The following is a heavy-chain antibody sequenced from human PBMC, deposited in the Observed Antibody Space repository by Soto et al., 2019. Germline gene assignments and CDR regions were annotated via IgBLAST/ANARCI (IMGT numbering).Heavy chain of an antibody. Sequence: GESLKISCKGSGYSFAGYWITSVRQKQGKGLEWMGRIDPSDSQTYYSPSFRGHHTISVTKSITTVFLQWSSLRASDTALYYCARQIYDSDTGPNFQYYYDSWGQGTPVTV. CDR3: ARQIYDSDTGPNFQYYYDS. V-gene: IGHV5-10-1*01. J-gene: IGHJ4*02. CDR1: GYSFAGYW. CDR2: IDPSDSQT. D-gene: IGHD3-22*01.